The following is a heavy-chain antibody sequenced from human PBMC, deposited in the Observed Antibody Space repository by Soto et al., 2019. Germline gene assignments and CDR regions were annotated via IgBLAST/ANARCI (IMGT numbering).Heavy chain of an antibody. CDR2: IWYDGSNK. J-gene: IGHJ6*03. CDR3: ASKSSSWYWGNYYYMDV. Sequence: GGSLRLSCAASGFTFSSYGMHWVRQAPGKGLEWVAVIWYDGSNKYYADSVKGRFTISRDNSKNTLYLQMNSLRAEDTAVYYCASKSSSWYWGNYYYMDVWGKGTTVTVSS. CDR1: GFTFSSYG. D-gene: IGHD6-13*01. V-gene: IGHV3-33*01.